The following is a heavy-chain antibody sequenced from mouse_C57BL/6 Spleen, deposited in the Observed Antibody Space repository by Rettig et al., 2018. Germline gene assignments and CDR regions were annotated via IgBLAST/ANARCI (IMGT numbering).Heavy chain of an antibody. Sequence: FSDYGMHWVRQAPEQGLEWVAYISSGSSTIYYADTVKGRFTISRDNAKNTLFLQMTSLRSEDTAMYYCASWERAWFAYWGQGTLVTVSA. CDR1: FSDYG. CDR2: ISSGSSTI. J-gene: IGHJ3*01. CDR3: ASWERAWFAY. V-gene: IGHV5-17*01. D-gene: IGHD4-1*01.